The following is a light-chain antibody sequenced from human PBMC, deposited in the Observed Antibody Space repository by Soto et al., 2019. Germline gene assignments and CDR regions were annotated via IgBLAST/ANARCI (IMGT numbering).Light chain of an antibody. CDR1: NIGSKS. Sequence: YELTQPPSVSVAPGKTARITCGGNNIGSKSVHWYQQKPGQAPVLVIYYDSDRPSGIPERFSGSNSGNTATLTISRVEAGDEADYYCQVWDSSTVVFGGGTKLTVL. V-gene: IGLV3-21*04. J-gene: IGLJ2*01. CDR3: QVWDSSTVV. CDR2: YDS.